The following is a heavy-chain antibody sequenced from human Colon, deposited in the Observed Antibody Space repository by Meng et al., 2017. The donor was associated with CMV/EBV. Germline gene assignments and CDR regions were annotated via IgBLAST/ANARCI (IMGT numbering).Heavy chain of an antibody. D-gene: IGHD3-9*01. Sequence: GGSLRLSCESSGFLFPNFAMSWVRQVPGKGLEWVSAISGSGDRTYYADSVKGRFTISRDNSKDTLSLQMSSLRGEDSAVYYCVKGGGGIRYLDWAKPWGNAFDIWGQGTMVTVSS. V-gene: IGHV3-23*01. CDR1: GFLFPNFA. J-gene: IGHJ3*02. CDR3: VKGGGGIRYLDWAKPWGNAFDI. CDR2: ISGSGDRT.